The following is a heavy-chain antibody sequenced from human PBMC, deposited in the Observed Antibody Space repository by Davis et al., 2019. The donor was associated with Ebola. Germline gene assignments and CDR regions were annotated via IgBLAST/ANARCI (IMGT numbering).Heavy chain of an antibody. Sequence: GESLKISCKGSGYNFATYWIGWVRQMPGKGLEWMGIIYPGDSDTRYSPSFQGQVTISADKSISTAYLQWGSLKASDTAMYYCARLADYGDTLDYWGQGTLVTVSS. CDR3: ARLADYGDTLDY. V-gene: IGHV5-51*01. J-gene: IGHJ4*02. CDR2: IYPGDSDT. CDR1: GYNFATYW. D-gene: IGHD4-17*01.